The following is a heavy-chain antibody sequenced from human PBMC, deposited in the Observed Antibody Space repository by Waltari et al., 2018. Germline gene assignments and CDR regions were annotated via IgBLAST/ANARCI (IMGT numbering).Heavy chain of an antibody. Sequence: QVQLQQWGAGLLKPSETLSLTCAVYCGSFSGSYWSWIRQPPGKGLEWIGESNNSGSTNYNPSLKSRVTISVDTSKNQFSLKLSSVTAADTAVYYCARGRRGYYYGSGSYSLGHYWGQGTLVTVSS. CDR1: CGSFSGSY. CDR2: SNNSGST. CDR3: ARGRRGYYYGSGSYSLGHY. V-gene: IGHV4-34*01. D-gene: IGHD3-10*01. J-gene: IGHJ4*02.